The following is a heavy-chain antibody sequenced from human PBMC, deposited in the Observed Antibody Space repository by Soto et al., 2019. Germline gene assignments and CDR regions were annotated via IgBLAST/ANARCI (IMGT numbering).Heavy chain of an antibody. V-gene: IGHV3-23*01. CDR2: ISGSGSST. CDR3: AQRVAYCGGDCSSLDY. J-gene: IGHJ4*02. D-gene: IGHD2-21*02. CDR1: GFTFNSYA. Sequence: EVQLLESGGGLVQPGESLRLSCAASGFTFNSYAMSWVRQAPGKGLEWVSAISGSGSSTYYADSVKGRFTISRDTSKNTVYLQMNSLRAEDTAVYYCAQRVAYCGGDCSSLDYWGQGTLVTVSS.